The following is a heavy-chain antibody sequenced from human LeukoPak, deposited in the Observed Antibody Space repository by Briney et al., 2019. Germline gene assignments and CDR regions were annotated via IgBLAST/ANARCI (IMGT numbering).Heavy chain of an antibody. J-gene: IGHJ4*02. CDR3: ARSAQWELRLDY. D-gene: IGHD1-26*01. CDR1: GGSFSGYY. CDR2: INHSGST. Sequence: SETLSLTCAVYGGSFSGYYWSWIRQPPGKGLEWIGEINHSGSTNYNPSLKSRVTISVDTSKNQFSLKLSSVTAADTAVYYCARSAQWELRLDYWGQGTLVTVSS. V-gene: IGHV4-34*01.